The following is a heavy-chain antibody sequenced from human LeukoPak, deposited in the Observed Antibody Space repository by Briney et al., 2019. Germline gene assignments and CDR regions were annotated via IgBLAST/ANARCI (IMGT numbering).Heavy chain of an antibody. V-gene: IGHV1-2*02. CDR2: INTNSGGT. D-gene: IGHD2-2*01. Sequence: ASVKVSCKASGYTFTGYYIHWVRQAPGQGLEWMGWINTNSGGTTHAQKFQGRVTMTRETSISTAYMELGTLRSDDTAVYYCARDIVVLPAVVRVLGGMDVWGQGTTVTVSS. J-gene: IGHJ6*02. CDR1: GYTFTGYY. CDR3: ARDIVVLPAVVRVLGGMDV.